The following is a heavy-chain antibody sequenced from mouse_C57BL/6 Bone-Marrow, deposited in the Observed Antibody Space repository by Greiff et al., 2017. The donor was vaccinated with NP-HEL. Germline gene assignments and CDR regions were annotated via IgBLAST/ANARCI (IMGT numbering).Heavy chain of an antibody. D-gene: IGHD2-3*01. J-gene: IGHJ4*01. Sequence: LVAPSQSLSITCTVSGFSLTSYGVHWVRQPPGKGLEWLVVIWSDGSTTYNSALKSRLSISKDNSKSQVFLKMNSLQTDDTAMYYCARGDGPYYYSMDYWGQGTSVTVSS. CDR3: ARGDGPYYYSMDY. CDR1: GFSLTSYG. V-gene: IGHV2-6-2*01. CDR2: IWSDGST.